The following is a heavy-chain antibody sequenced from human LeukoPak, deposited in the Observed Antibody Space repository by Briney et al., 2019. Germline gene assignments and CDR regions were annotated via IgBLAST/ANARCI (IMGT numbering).Heavy chain of an antibody. D-gene: IGHD5-24*01. CDR1: GASISGSGYY. Sequence: SETLSLTCTVSGASISGSGYYWSWIRQPPGKGLEWIGYIYYSGSTNYNPSLKSRVTISVDTSKNQFSLKLSSVTAAETAVYYCARGGRYRYGYNEYHSYMDIWGKGTTVTVSS. CDR3: ARGGRYRYGYNEYHSYMDI. V-gene: IGHV4-61*08. CDR2: IYYSGST. J-gene: IGHJ6*03.